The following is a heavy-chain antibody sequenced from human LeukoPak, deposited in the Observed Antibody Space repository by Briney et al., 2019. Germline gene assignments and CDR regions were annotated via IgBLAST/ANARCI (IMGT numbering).Heavy chain of an antibody. CDR2: IMPICSTP. V-gene: IGHV1-69*05. J-gene: IGHJ6*03. Sequence: ASVKVSCKASGDTFNNYVITWVRQAPGQGLEWMGGIMPICSTPNYAQKFQGRVTITTDESTHTSYLELGSLRPEDTAVYYCWIVDRSHFYRDVWGTGDTVTVSS. CDR3: WIVDRSHFYRDV. CDR1: GDTFNNYV.